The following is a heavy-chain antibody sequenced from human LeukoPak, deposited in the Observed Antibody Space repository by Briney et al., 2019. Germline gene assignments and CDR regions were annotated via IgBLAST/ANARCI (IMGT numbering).Heavy chain of an antibody. Sequence: GGSLRLSCAASGFTFSGYWMFWVRHAPGRGPVWVSRVNPDGSRSSYADSVKGRFTISRDNAKNTLDLQMNSLRAEDTAVYYCARGNSLADWGQGTLVTVSS. CDR1: GFTFSGYW. J-gene: IGHJ4*02. D-gene: IGHD2/OR15-2a*01. CDR2: VNPDGSRS. CDR3: ARGNSLAD. V-gene: IGHV3-74*01.